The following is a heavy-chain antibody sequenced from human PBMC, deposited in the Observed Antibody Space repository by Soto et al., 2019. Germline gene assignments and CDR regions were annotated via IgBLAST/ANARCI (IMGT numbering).Heavy chain of an antibody. J-gene: IGHJ5*02. Sequence: SVQFYCTPSGLPFSSYTSSWVRQDPGHVLEWMGGIIPIFGTANYAQKFQGSVTITADEPTSTAYMELRSLRSEDTAVYYCARPWVRVVIGYGRLDPCGQVILV. CDR1: GLPFSSYT. V-gene: IGHV1-69*01. CDR3: ARPWVRVVIGYGRLDP. D-gene: IGHD3-10*01. CDR2: IIPIFGTA.